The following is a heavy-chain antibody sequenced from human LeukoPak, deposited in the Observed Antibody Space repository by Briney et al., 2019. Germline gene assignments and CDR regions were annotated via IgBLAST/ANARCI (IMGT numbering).Heavy chain of an antibody. V-gene: IGHV1-18*01. Sequence: ASVKVSCKTSGYTFTTYGISWVRQAPGQGLEWMGWISGYNGNTNYAQQFQGRVTMTTDTSTSTAYMELRSLRSDDTAVYYCARDQGLLWFGEEYYYYGMDVWGQGTTVTVSS. CDR3: ARDQGLLWFGEEYYYYGMDV. D-gene: IGHD3-10*01. J-gene: IGHJ6*02. CDR1: GYTFTTYG. CDR2: ISGYNGNT.